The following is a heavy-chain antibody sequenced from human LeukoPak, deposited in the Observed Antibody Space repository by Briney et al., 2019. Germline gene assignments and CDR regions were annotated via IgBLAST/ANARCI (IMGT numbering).Heavy chain of an antibody. Sequence: GGSLRLSCAASGFTFSSHAMHWVRQAPGKGLEWVAVISYDGSNKYYADSVKGRFTISRDNSKNTLYLQMNSLRAEDTAVYYCARGSALDIWGQGTMVTVSS. CDR1: GFTFSSHA. CDR3: ARGSALDI. J-gene: IGHJ3*02. V-gene: IGHV3-30*04. CDR2: ISYDGSNK.